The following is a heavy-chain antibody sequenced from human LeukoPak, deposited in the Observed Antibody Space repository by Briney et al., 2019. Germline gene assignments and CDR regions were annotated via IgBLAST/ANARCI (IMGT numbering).Heavy chain of an antibody. CDR1: GYTLTSYD. D-gene: IGHD3-3*01. CDR3: ARGVERIIFGVVIPVPYYYYMDV. J-gene: IGHJ6*03. V-gene: IGHV1-8*01. Sequence: ASVKVSCKGSGYTLTSYDINWVRQATGQGLEWMGWMNPNSGNTGYAQKFQGRVTMTRNTSISTAYMELSSLRSEDTAVYYCARGVERIIFGVVIPVPYYYYMDVWGKGTTVTVSS. CDR2: MNPNSGNT.